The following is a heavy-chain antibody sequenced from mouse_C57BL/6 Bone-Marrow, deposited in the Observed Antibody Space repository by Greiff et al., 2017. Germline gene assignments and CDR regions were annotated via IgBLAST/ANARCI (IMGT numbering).Heavy chain of an antibody. CDR2: INPSTGGT. CDR3: ARYDGY. D-gene: IGHD2-3*01. J-gene: IGHJ3*02. Sequence: VQLQQSGPELVKPGASVKISWKASGYSFTGYYMNWVKQSPDKSLEWIGEINPSTGGTTYNQKFKAKATLTVDKSSSTAYMQLRSLSSDDAAVYCCARYDGYWGQGTLVTVSA. V-gene: IGHV1-42*01. CDR1: GYSFTGYY.